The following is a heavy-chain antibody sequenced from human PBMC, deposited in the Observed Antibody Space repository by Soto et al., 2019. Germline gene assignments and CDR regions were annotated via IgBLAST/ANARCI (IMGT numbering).Heavy chain of an antibody. V-gene: IGHV5-51*01. CDR2: IYPSDSDI. CDR3: ARQDYSNYRGGMDV. J-gene: IGHJ6*02. CDR1: GYSFTSHW. Sequence: GESLKISCKTSGYSFTSHWIAWVRQMPGKGLEWMGIIYPSDSDIRYRPSFQGQVTISVDKSISTAYLQWSSLKASDTATYYCARQDYSNYRGGMDVWGQGTAVTVSS. D-gene: IGHD2-2*01.